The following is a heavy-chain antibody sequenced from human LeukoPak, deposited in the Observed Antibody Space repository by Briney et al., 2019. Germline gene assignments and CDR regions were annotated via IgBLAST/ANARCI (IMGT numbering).Heavy chain of an antibody. V-gene: IGHV4-34*01. CDR2: INHSGST. D-gene: IGHD4-17*01. J-gene: IGHJ4*02. CDR3: ARSDYGDYFDY. CDR1: GGSFSGYY. Sequence: SETLSLTCAVYGGSFSGYYWSWVRQPPGKGLEWIGEINHSGSTNYNPSLKSRVTISVDTSKNQFSLKLSSVTAADTAVYYCARSDYGDYFDYWGQGTLVTVSS.